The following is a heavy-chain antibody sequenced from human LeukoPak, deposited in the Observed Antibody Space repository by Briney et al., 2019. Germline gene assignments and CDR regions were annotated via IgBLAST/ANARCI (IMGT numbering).Heavy chain of an antibody. V-gene: IGHV4-4*02. Sequence: SETLSLTCAVSGGSISSINWWGWVRQPPGKGLEWIGEIYHNGGTNYNPSLKSRVTISVDKSKSQFSLKVSSVTAADTAIYYCARPPDPWGQGTLVTVSS. CDR2: IYHNGGT. CDR1: GGSISSINW. CDR3: ARPPDP. J-gene: IGHJ5*02.